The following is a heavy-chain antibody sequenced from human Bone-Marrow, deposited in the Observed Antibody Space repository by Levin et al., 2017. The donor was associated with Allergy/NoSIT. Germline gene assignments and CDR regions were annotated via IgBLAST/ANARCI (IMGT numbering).Heavy chain of an antibody. J-gene: IGHJ3*02. D-gene: IGHD5-12*01. V-gene: IGHV3-7*03. CDR1: GFLFRDYW. CDR3: ARKLRGNSPYEAFDI. Sequence: LSLTCAAAGFLFRDYWMTWVRQTPGRGLEWVANIDQDGSQRYYVDSVKGRFTISRDNANKSVYLEMNYLREDDTAVYYCARKLRGNSPYEAFDIWGHGTMVTFSS. CDR2: IDQDGSQR.